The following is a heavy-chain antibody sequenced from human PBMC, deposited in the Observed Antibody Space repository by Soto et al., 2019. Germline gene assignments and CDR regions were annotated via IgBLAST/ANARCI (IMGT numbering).Heavy chain of an antibody. D-gene: IGHD6-13*01. CDR3: TREGGGIVSGGTGNEAFDI. Sequence: QVQLLQSGAEVRKPGASVRVSCEASGYTLSDYFMQWVRQAHGQGLEWMGWINPNTGDTHYAQKCHGRVTMTKDTSITTAYMELNRLTSEDTAVYFCTREGGGIVSGGTGNEAFDIWGQGTKVTVSS. CDR2: INPNTGDT. V-gene: IGHV1-2*02. CDR1: GYTLSDYF. J-gene: IGHJ3*02.